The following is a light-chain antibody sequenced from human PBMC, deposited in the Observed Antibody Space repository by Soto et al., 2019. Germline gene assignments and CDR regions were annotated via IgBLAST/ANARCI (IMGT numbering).Light chain of an antibody. CDR3: MQALQTPVT. Sequence: EIVLTQSSLSLPVTPGEPASISCRSSQSLLHSDGYNYLDWYLQKPGQSPQLLIYSGSHRASGVPDRFSGSGSGTDFTLKISRVEAEDVGIYDCMQALQTPVTFGGGTKVEI. J-gene: IGKJ4*01. CDR2: SGS. V-gene: IGKV2-28*01. CDR1: QSLLHSDGYNY.